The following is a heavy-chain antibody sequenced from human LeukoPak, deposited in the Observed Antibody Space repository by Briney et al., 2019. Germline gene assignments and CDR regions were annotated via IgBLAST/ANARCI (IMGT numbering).Heavy chain of an antibody. CDR1: GFTFSSYG. Sequence: GRSLRLSCAASGFTFSSYGMHWVRQAPGKGLEWVAVISYDGSNKYYADSVKGRFTISRDNSKNTLYLQMNSLRAEDTAVYYCAKDSGGYSSGLYYYYYGLDVWGQGTTVTVSS. J-gene: IGHJ6*02. CDR3: AKDSGGYSSGLYYYYYGLDV. CDR2: ISYDGSNK. D-gene: IGHD6-19*01. V-gene: IGHV3-30*18.